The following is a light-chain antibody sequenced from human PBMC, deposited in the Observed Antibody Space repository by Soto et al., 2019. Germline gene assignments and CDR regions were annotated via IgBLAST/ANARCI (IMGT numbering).Light chain of an antibody. CDR1: SSDVGGYKY. Sequence: QSALTQPASVSGSPGQSITISCTGTSSDVGGYKYVSWYQQHPGKAPKLMIYDVSNRPSGVSNRFSGSESGNTASLIISGLQAEDEADYYCSSYTSSSTWVIGGGTKVTVL. J-gene: IGLJ3*02. V-gene: IGLV2-14*03. CDR2: DVS. CDR3: SSYTSSSTWV.